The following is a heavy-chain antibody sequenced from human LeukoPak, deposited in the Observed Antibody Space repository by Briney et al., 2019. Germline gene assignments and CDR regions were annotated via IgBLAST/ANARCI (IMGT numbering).Heavy chain of an antibody. D-gene: IGHD1-26*01. V-gene: IGHV4-59*01. CDR1: GGSISSNY. CDR3: ARGLRVGNTGYYFDY. J-gene: IGHJ4*02. Sequence: SETLSLTCTVSGGSISSNYWSWIRQPPGKGLEWIGYIYYSGTTSYNASLKSRVTMSVDTSKNQFSLNLNSVTAADTAVYYCARGLRVGNTGYYFDYWGQGTLVTVSS. CDR2: IYYSGTT.